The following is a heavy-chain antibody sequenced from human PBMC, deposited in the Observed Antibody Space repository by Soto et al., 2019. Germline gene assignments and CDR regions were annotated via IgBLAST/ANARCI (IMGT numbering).Heavy chain of an antibody. Sequence: SETLSLTCTVSGGSISSYYWSWIRQPPGKGLEWIGEVNHGGTSNYNPSLKSRVTISVDTSKNQFSLKLTSVTAADTAVYYCARDKITGLFDYWGQGTLVTVSS. CDR2: VNHGGTS. D-gene: IGHD2-8*02. J-gene: IGHJ4*02. V-gene: IGHV4-34*01. CDR3: ARDKITGLFDY. CDR1: GGSISSYY.